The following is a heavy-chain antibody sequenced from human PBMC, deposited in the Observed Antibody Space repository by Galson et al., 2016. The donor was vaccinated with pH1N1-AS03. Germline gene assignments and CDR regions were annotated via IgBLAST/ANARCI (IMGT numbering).Heavy chain of an antibody. Sequence: SETLSLTCSVSGGSLSGSIYYWGWFRQPPGKGLEWIGSIYYNRGNYYSPSLKSRLTISMDPSKNQFSLKLSSVTAADAAVYYCARQRYGGNTDWGQGTLVTVSS. J-gene: IGHJ4*02. V-gene: IGHV4-39*07. D-gene: IGHD4/OR15-4a*01. CDR1: GGSLSGSIYY. CDR3: ARQRYGGNTD. CDR2: IYYNRGN.